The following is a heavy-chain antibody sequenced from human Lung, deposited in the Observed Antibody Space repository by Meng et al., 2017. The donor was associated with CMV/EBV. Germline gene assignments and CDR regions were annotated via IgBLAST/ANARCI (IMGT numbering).Heavy chain of an antibody. CDR3: AQGPPFDY. CDR1: GFTVSSNY. Sequence: ESLKISCAASGFTVSSNYMSWVRQAPGKGLEWVSVIYSSGSTYYADSVKGRFTISRDNSKNTLYLQMNSLRAEDTAVYYCAQGPPFDYWGQGTLVTVSS. V-gene: IGHV3-66*02. J-gene: IGHJ4*01. CDR2: IYSSGST.